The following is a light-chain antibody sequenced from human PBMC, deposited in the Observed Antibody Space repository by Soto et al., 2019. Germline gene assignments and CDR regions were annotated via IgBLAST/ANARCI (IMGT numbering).Light chain of an antibody. CDR3: QQYNNWPWT. J-gene: IGKJ1*01. CDR2: GAP. V-gene: IGKV3-15*01. CDR1: QGISSY. Sequence: TQSPSFQSASVGYRVTITCLASQGISSYLAWYQQKPGQPPRLLIYGAPTRATGIPARFSGSGSGTEFTLTISSLQSVDFAVYSCQQYNNWPWTFGQGTKVDIK.